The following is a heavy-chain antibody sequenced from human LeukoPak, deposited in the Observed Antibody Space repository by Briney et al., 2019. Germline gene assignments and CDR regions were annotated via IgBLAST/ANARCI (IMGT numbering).Heavy chain of an antibody. J-gene: IGHJ4*02. D-gene: IGHD3-22*01. CDR1: GGSIRSSSYY. CDR2: IYYSGST. Sequence: PSETLSLTCTVSGGSIRSSSYYWGWIRQPPGKGLEWIGSIYYSGSTYYNPSLKSRVTISVDTSKNQFSLKLSSVTAADTAVYYCASMRRYYYDSSGYYGPRSFDYWGQGTLVTVSS. V-gene: IGHV4-39*01. CDR3: ASMRRYYYDSSGYYGPRSFDY.